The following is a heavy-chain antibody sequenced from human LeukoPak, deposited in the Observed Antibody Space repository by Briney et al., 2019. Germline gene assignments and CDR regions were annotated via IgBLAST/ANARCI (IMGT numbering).Heavy chain of an antibody. CDR2: IKQDGSEK. CDR3: GRDMTD. J-gene: IGHJ4*02. CDR1: GFTFSNYW. V-gene: IGHV3-7*05. D-gene: IGHD3-16*01. Sequence: PGGSLRLSCAASGFTFSNYWMSWVRQAPGKGLEWVANIKQDGSEKNYVDSVKGRFTISRDNAKNSLYLQMNNLRAEGTAVYYCGRDMTDWGQGTLVTVSS.